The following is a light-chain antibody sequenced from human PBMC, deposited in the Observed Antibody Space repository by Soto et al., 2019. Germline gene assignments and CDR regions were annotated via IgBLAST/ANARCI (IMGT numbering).Light chain of an antibody. V-gene: IGLV2-14*01. CDR1: SSDIGGYNY. Sequence: QSALTQPASVSGSPGQSTTITCTGTSSDIGGYNYVSWYQQHPGKAPKLMIYEVNNRPSGVSNRFSGSKSGNTASLTISGLQAEDEADYYCSSYTTSTTLIVFGGGTKVTVL. J-gene: IGLJ2*01. CDR2: EVN. CDR3: SSYTTSTTLIV.